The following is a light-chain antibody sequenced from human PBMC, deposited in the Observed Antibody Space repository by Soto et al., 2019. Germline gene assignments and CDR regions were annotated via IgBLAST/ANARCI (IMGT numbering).Light chain of an antibody. V-gene: IGLV2-14*01. CDR2: EVS. Sequence: QSALTQPASVSGSPGQSMTISCTGTSSDVGKYNYVSWYQHHPGKAPKLIIYEVSNRPSGVSNRFTGSKSGNTAPLTISGLQPEDEADYYCTSYTGSSPLYVFGTGTKLTVL. CDR1: SSDVGKYNY. CDR3: TSYTGSSPLYV. J-gene: IGLJ1*01.